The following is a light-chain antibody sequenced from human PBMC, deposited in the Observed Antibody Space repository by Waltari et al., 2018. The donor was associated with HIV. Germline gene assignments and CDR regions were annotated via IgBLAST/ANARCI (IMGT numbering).Light chain of an antibody. J-gene: IGLJ2*01. CDR3: SSYTSSSTVV. Sequence: QSALTQPASVSAPPGQSTTISCTRTSSDVGAYKHVSWYQLHPGKAPQLMIYDFSNRPSGVSDRFSGSKSANPASLTISGLQAEDEAHYYCSSYTSSSTVVFGGGTKLTVL. CDR1: SSDVGAYKH. CDR2: DFS. V-gene: IGLV2-14*03.